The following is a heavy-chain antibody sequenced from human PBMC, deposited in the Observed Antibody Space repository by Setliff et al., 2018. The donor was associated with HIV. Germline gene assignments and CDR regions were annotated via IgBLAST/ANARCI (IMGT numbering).Heavy chain of an antibody. V-gene: IGHV3-33*08. D-gene: IGHD3-10*01. CDR3: ARDPRIVTPEGVAGGP. CDR2: IWYDGSNK. J-gene: IGHJ5*02. CDR1: GFTFSSYG. Sequence: GSLRLSCAASGFTFSSYGMHWVRQAPGKGLEWVAVIWYDGSNKYYAQSVKGRFTISRDNSKNTLYLQMDSLRAEDTAVYYCARDPRIVTPEGVAGGPWGQGTLVTVSS.